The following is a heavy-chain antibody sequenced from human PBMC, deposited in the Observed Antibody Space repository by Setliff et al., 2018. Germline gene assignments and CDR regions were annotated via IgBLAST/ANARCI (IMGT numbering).Heavy chain of an antibody. D-gene: IGHD5-18*01. CDR1: GFTLGTYW. CDR2: VNSDETTT. Sequence: GSLRLSCAASGFTLGTYWMHWVRQVPGKGLVWVSRVNSDETTTTYADSVKGRFTISRDNAKNILYLQMNSLRVEDTAVYYCAREGVDTRSSTDYRYYMDVWGKGTTVTVSS. J-gene: IGHJ6*03. V-gene: IGHV3-74*01. CDR3: AREGVDTRSSTDYRYYMDV.